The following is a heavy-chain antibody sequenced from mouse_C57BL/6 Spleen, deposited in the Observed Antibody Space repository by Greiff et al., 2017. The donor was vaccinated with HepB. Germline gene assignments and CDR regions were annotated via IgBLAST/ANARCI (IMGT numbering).Heavy chain of an antibody. CDR1: GYTFTEYT. J-gene: IGHJ2*01. V-gene: IGHV1-62-2*01. D-gene: IGHD2-2*01. CDR3: ARHEDYDGYPYYFDY. CDR2: FYPGSGSI. Sequence: QVQLKQSGAELVKPGASVKLSCKASGYTFTEYTIHWVKQSSGQGLEWIGWFYPGSGSIKYNEKFKDKATLTADKSSSTVYMELSRLTSEDSAVYFCARHEDYDGYPYYFDYWGQGTTLTVSS.